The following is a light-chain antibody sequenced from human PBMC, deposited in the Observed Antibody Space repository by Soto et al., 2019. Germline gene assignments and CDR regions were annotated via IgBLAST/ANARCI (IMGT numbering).Light chain of an antibody. CDR1: QDISNY. V-gene: IGKV1-33*01. CDR3: QQYDNLLIT. CDR2: DAS. Sequence: DIQMTQSPSSLSASVGDRVTITCQASQDISNYLNWYQQKPEKAPKLLIYDASNLETGVPSRFSGSGSGTDFTFTISSLQPEDIATDYCQQYDNLLITFGQGTRLEIK. J-gene: IGKJ5*01.